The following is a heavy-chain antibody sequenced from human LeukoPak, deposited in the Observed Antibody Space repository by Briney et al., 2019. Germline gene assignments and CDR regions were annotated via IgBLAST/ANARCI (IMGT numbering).Heavy chain of an antibody. J-gene: IGHJ4*02. CDR3: ARDLGLDYGDYPDYFDY. V-gene: IGHV3-21*01. D-gene: IGHD4-17*01. Sequence: PGGSRRLSCAASGFTFSSYSMNWVRQAPGKGLEWVSSISSSSSYIYYADSVKGRFTIPRDNAKNSLYLQMNSLRAEDTAVYYCARDLGLDYGDYPDYFDYWGQGTLVTVSS. CDR1: GFTFSSYS. CDR2: ISSSSSYI.